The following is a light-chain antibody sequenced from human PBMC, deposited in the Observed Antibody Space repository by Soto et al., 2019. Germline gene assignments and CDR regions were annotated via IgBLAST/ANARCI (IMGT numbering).Light chain of an antibody. Sequence: IQMTQSPSSLSASVGDRVTITCQASQDISNYLNWYRQKPGKAPKLLIYDASNLETGVPSRFSGSGSGTDFTFTISSLQPEDIATYYCQQYDNLPLTFGGGTKVDIK. J-gene: IGKJ4*01. CDR1: QDISNY. CDR2: DAS. CDR3: QQYDNLPLT. V-gene: IGKV1-33*01.